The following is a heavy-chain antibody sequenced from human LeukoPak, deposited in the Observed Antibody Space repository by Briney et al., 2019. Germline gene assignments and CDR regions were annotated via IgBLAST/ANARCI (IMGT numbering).Heavy chain of an antibody. V-gene: IGHV1-18*01. CDR2: ISAYNGNT. D-gene: IGHD3-22*01. CDR1: GYTFTSYG. Sequence: VASVKVSCKASGYTFTSYGISWVRQAPGQGLEWMGWISAYNGNTNYAQKLQGRVTMTTDTSTSTAYMELRSLRSDDTAVYYCARVPAYYYDSSGYYYHDYWGQGTLVTVSS. CDR3: ARVPAYYYDSSGYYYHDY. J-gene: IGHJ4*02.